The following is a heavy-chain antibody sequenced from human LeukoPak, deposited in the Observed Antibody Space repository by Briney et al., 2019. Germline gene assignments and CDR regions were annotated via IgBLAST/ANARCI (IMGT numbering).Heavy chain of an antibody. D-gene: IGHD3-3*01. V-gene: IGHV4-30-4*07. J-gene: IGHJ4*02. CDR1: GGSINRGSHS. CDR3: ARGERYDFHFDY. Sequence: PSQTLSLTCAVSGGSINRGSHSWSWLREPPGKGLEGIGCISYSGNTYYNPSLKSRVTISVGTSKTQFSLKLSSVTAADTAVYYCARGERYDFHFDYWGQGTLVTVSS. CDR2: ISYSGNT.